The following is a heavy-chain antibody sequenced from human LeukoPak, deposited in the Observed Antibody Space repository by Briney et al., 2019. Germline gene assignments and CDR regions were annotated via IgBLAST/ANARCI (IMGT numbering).Heavy chain of an antibody. J-gene: IGHJ4*02. Sequence: SETLSLTCTVSGGSIGSYYWSWIRQPAGKGLEWIGRIYTSGGTVYSPSLRSRVTMSVDTSKNQFSLKLSSVTAADTAVYYCARGVFYYDTSGRGYYFDYWGQGTLVTVSS. D-gene: IGHD3-22*01. V-gene: IGHV4-4*07. CDR1: GGSIGSYY. CDR3: ARGVFYYDTSGRGYYFDY. CDR2: IYTSGGT.